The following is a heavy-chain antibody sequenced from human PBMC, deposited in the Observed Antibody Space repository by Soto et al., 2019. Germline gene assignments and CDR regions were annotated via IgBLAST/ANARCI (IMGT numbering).Heavy chain of an antibody. V-gene: IGHV3-23*01. D-gene: IGHD2-21*01. CDR2: VDGSNSNQ. CDR1: GFTFSSFA. Sequence: GGSLRLSCAASGFTFSSFAMSWVRQAPGKGLEWVSTVDGSNSNQYYADSVKGRFTISRDNSKDTLYLQMNTLRAEDTAVYSCVRGGGGGLFEHWGQGVLVTVSS. CDR3: VRGGGGGLFEH. J-gene: IGHJ4*02.